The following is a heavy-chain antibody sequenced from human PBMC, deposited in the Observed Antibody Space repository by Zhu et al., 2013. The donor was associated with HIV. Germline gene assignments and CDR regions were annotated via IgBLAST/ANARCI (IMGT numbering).Heavy chain of an antibody. CDR2: IVPIFGTT. J-gene: IGHJ6*02. V-gene: IGHV1-69*06. Sequence: QVQLVQSGAEVKKPGSSVKVSCKTSGGTFSSYAISWVRQAPGQGLEWMGGIVPIFGTTNYAQKFQGRVTIIADKSTSTAYMELSSLRSEDTAVYYCARARGTLQVVTRGYYYYPMGVWGQGTTVTVSS. CDR1: GGTFSSYA. D-gene: IGHD2-21*02. CDR3: ARARGTLQVVTRGYYYYPMGV.